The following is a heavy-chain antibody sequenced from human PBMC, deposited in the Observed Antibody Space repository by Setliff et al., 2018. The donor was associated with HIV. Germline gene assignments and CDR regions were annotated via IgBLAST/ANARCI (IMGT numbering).Heavy chain of an antibody. Sequence: ASVKVSCKASGYTFTSYYMHWVRQAPGQGLEWMGITNPSGGSTSYAQKFQGRVTMTRDTSTSTVYMELSSLRSEDTAVYYCASGIVGATWLGAFDIWGQGTMVTVSS. CDR1: GYTFTSYY. CDR2: TNPSGGST. J-gene: IGHJ3*02. D-gene: IGHD1-26*01. V-gene: IGHV1-46*01. CDR3: ASGIVGATWLGAFDI.